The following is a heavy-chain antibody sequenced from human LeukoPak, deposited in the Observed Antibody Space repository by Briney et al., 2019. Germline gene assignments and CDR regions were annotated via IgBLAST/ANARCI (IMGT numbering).Heavy chain of an antibody. J-gene: IGHJ3*02. D-gene: IGHD3-16*01. CDR3: ARDLLILRTFGGDYVFDI. CDR2: IIYDGNNK. Sequence: GSPRLSCAASGFNLNTYALPWVRQAPGKGVGGVAIIIYDGNNKYYAGSVKGRFSISRDNSKNTLYLQMNSLRAENTAVYYCARDLLILRTFGGDYVFDIWGQGTMVTVSS. CDR1: GFNLNTYA. V-gene: IGHV3-30-3*01.